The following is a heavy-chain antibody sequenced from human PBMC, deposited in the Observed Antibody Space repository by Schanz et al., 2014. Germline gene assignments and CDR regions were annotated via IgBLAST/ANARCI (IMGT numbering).Heavy chain of an antibody. CDR2: IYTSGST. CDR1: GGSISSGTYY. V-gene: IGHV4-61*02. D-gene: IGHD6-25*01. Sequence: QVQLQESGPGLVKPSQTLSLTCIVSGGSISSGTYYWSWLRQPAGKGLEWIGRIYTSGSTNYNPSLKSRVTKPRDTSKTQFSLKLSSVTAADTAVYYCAREPLSGYNWFDPWGQGSLVTVSS. CDR3: AREPLSGYNWFDP. J-gene: IGHJ5*02.